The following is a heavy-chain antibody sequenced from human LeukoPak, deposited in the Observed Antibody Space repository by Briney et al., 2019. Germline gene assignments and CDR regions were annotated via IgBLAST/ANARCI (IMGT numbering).Heavy chain of an antibody. V-gene: IGHV3-7*01. D-gene: IGHD2-15*01. J-gene: IGHJ4*02. CDR1: GFTFSRYW. CDR2: IKQDGSEK. Sequence: GGSLRLSCAASGFTFSRYWMSWVRQAPGKGLEWVANIKQDGSEKYYVDSVKGRFTIPRDNAKNSLYLQMNSLRAEDTAVYYCARRMGYCSDGSCYVDYWGQGTLVTVSS. CDR3: ARRMGYCSDGSCYVDY.